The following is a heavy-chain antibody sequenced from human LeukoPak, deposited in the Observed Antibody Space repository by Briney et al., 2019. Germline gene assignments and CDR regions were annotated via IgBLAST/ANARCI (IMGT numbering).Heavy chain of an antibody. J-gene: IGHJ4*02. CDR2: IKLDGSEK. D-gene: IGHD3-10*01. CDR1: GFTFSSYW. V-gene: IGHV3-7*01. Sequence: GSLRLSCAASGFTFSSYWMSWDRQAPGKGLEWVANIKLDGSEKYYVDSVKGRFTISRDNAMNSLYLQMNSLRAEDTAVYYCAGARGAHLFDYWGQGTLVTVSS. CDR3: AGARGAHLFDY.